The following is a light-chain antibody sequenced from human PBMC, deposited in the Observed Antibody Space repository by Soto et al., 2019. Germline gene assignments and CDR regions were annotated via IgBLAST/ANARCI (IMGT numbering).Light chain of an antibody. V-gene: IGKV3-20*01. CDR2: GAS. J-gene: IGKJ1*01. CDR1: QSVSSSY. Sequence: ETVLTKSPGTLSLSPGERATLSCRASQSVSSSYLAWYQRKPGQAPRLLINGASSKATGIPDRFSGSGSGTDFTLTISTLEPEDFAVYYCQQYGSSPRTFGQGTKVEIK. CDR3: QQYGSSPRT.